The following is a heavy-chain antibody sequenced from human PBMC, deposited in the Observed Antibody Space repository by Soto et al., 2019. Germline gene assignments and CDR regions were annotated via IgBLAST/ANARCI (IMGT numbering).Heavy chain of an antibody. D-gene: IGHD2-8*01. J-gene: IGHJ6*02. V-gene: IGHV5-10-1*01. CDR1: GYSFTSYW. CDR2: IDPSDSYT. CDR3: ARIQYGYYYYNMDV. Sequence: RGESLKISCKGPGYSFTSYWISWVRQMPGKGLEWMGRIDPSDSYTNYSPSFQGHVTISADKSISTAYLQWSSLKASDTAMYYCARIQYGYYYYNMDVWGQGTTVTVS.